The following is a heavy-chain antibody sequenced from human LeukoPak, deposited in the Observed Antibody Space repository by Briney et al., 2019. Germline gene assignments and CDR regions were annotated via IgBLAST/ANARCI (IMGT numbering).Heavy chain of an antibody. J-gene: IGHJ4*02. D-gene: IGHD6-19*01. V-gene: IGHV4-34*01. CDR3: AGDRGGLVY. Sequence: SETLSLTCAVYGGSFSGYSWNWIRQPPVKGLEWIGEINHSGGTNYNPSLKSRVTISVDASKNQFSLKLSSVTAADTAVYYCAGDRGGLVYWGQGTLVTVSS. CDR1: GGSFSGYS. CDR2: INHSGGT.